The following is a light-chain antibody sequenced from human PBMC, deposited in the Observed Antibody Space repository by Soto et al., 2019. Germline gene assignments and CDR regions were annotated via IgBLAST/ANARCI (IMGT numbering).Light chain of an antibody. CDR1: SIDIGGYNY. V-gene: IGLV2-14*01. Sequence: QTVLTQPAAMSGSPGQSVTISCAGTSIDIGGYNYVSWYQHHPGTAPKLIIYDVSSRPSGVSHRFSASKSGNTASLTISGLQAEDAADYYCSSFSVARPLFGTGTKVTV. CDR2: DVS. CDR3: SSFSVARPL. J-gene: IGLJ1*01.